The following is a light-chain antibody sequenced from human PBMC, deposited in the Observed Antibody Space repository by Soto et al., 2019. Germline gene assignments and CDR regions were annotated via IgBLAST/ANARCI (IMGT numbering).Light chain of an antibody. CDR2: GAS. CDR1: HGVSTNY. CDR3: HQYGHSPYT. J-gene: IGKJ2*01. V-gene: IGKV3-20*01. Sequence: DIVLTQSPGTLSLSPGDRATLSCRASHGVSTNYVAWYQQKPGQSPSLLIYGASSRAASIPDRFSGSGSGTDFTLTISRVEPEDVAGFYCHQYGHSPYTFGQGTKLESK.